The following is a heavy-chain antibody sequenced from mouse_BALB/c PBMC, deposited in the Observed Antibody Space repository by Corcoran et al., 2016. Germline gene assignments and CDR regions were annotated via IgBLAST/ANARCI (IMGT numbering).Heavy chain of an antibody. D-gene: IGHD3-3*01. V-gene: IGHV1-4*02. J-gene: IGHJ3*01. Sequence: QVQLQQSAAELERPGASVKMSCKASGYTLTSYTMHWVKQRPGKGLEWIGYINPSSGITEYNQKFKDTTTLTADKSASTSYMQLSSLTSEDSAVYYCARWGDPACLAYLGQGTLVTVSA. CDR2: INPSSGIT. CDR3: ARWGDPACLAY. CDR1: GYTLTSYT.